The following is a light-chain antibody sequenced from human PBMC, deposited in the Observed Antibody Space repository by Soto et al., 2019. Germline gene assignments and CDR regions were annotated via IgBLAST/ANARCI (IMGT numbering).Light chain of an antibody. CDR2: GAS. J-gene: IGKJ5*01. Sequence: DILLTQSPGTLSLSPGERATLSCRASQSVRSTSLAWYQQKPGQAPRLLIYGASSRATGIPDRFNGGGSGTDFTLTISRLEPEDFAVYYCQHYGSTPPITFGQGTRLDI. V-gene: IGKV3-20*01. CDR1: QSVRSTS. CDR3: QHYGSTPPIT.